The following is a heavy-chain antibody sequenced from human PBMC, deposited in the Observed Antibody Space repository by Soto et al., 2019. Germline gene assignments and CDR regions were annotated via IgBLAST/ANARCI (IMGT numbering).Heavy chain of an antibody. V-gene: IGHV1-24*01. CDR1: GGTFSSYA. CDR3: ATERFVGWFDP. Sequence: ASVKVSCKASGGTFSSYAISWVRQAPGKGLEWMGGFDPEDGETIYAQKFQGRVTMTEDTSTDTAYMELSSLRSEDTAVYYCATERFVGWFDPWGQGTLVTVSS. CDR2: FDPEDGET. D-gene: IGHD3-16*01. J-gene: IGHJ5*02.